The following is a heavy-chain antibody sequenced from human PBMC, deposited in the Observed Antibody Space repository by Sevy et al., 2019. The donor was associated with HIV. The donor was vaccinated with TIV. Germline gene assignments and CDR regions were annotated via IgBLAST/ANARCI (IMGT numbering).Heavy chain of an antibody. Sequence: SETLSLTCTVSGGSFTSSDSYWSWIRQPPGEGLEWIGYIHYTGGTYYNPFLKSRVAMSVDTSEKQFSLKLSFLTAADTIVYYCASKRGYNDGPFDYWGQGTLVTVSS. D-gene: IGHD5-12*01. CDR2: IHYTGGT. CDR3: ASKRGYNDGPFDY. CDR1: GGSFTSSDSY. V-gene: IGHV4-30-4*01. J-gene: IGHJ4*02.